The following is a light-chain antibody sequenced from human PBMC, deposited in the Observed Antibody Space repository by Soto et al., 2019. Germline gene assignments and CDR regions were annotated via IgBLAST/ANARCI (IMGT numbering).Light chain of an antibody. V-gene: IGKV3-15*01. CDR3: QQYYSYPFT. J-gene: IGKJ3*01. Sequence: EIVMTQSPAILSVSPGERATLSCRASQSVSSNLAWYQQKPGQAPRLLIYAASTRATGIPVRFSGSGSGTEFTLTISSLQSEDFATYYCQQYYSYPFTFGPGTKVDIK. CDR2: AAS. CDR1: QSVSSN.